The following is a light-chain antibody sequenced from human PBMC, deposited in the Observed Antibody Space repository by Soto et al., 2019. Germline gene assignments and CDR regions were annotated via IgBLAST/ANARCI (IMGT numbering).Light chain of an antibody. CDR2: DAS. CDR1: QSVSSSY. J-gene: IGKJ3*01. V-gene: IGKV3-20*01. Sequence: EIVLTQSPGTLSLSPGERATLSCRASQSVSSSYLAWYQQKPGQAPRLLIYDASRATGIPDRFSASGSGTDFTLTITSLEPEDFAVYYCQHYGTSALFGPGTKVDI. CDR3: QHYGTSAL.